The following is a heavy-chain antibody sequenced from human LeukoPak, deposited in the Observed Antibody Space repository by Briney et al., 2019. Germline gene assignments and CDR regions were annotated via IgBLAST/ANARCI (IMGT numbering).Heavy chain of an antibody. J-gene: IGHJ6*03. CDR3: ARGMKGVAAARHYYYMDV. D-gene: IGHD6-13*01. CDR2: IYTSGST. V-gene: IGHV4-61*02. Sequence: PSETLSLTCTVSGGSISSGSYYWSWIRQPAGKGLEWIGRIYTSGSTNYNPSLKSRVTISVDTSKNQFSLKLSSVTAADTAVYYCARGMKGVAAARHYYYMDVWGKGTTVTVSS. CDR1: GGSISSGSYY.